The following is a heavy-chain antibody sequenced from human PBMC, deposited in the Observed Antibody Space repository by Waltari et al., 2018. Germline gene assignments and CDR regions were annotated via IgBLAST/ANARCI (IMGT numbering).Heavy chain of an antibody. V-gene: IGHV1-46*01. CDR3: ARDWRAVPDSSSWYYYYGMDV. Sequence: QVQLVQSGAEVKKPGASVKVSCKASGYTFTSYYMHWVRQAPGQGLEWMGIINPSGGSTSYAQKFQGRVTMTRDTSTSTVYMELSSLRSEDTAMYYCARDWRAVPDSSSWYYYYGMDVWGQGTTVTVSS. CDR2: INPSGGST. CDR1: GYTFTSYY. J-gene: IGHJ6*02. D-gene: IGHD6-13*01.